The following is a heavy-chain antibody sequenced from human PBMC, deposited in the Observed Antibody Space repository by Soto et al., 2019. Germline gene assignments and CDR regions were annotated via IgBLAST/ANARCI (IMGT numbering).Heavy chain of an antibody. CDR1: GFTFSSYG. CDR2: ISYDGSNK. Sequence: QVQLVESGGGAVQPGRSLRLSCAASGFTFSSYGMHWVRQAPGKGLEWVAVISYDGSNKYYADSVKGRFTISRDNSKNTLYLQMNSLRAEDTAVYYCAKDDYGDYILGYWDQGTLVTVSS. CDR3: AKDDYGDYILGY. D-gene: IGHD4-17*01. J-gene: IGHJ4*02. V-gene: IGHV3-30*18.